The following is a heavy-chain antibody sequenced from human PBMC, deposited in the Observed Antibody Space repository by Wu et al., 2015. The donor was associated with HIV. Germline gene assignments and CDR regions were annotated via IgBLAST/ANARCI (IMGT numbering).Heavy chain of an antibody. V-gene: IGHV1-69*13. J-gene: IGHJ4*02. CDR2: IVPTFDTT. CDR3: ATDSVAGLDY. D-gene: IGHD6-19*01. Sequence: QVQLVQSGAEVKKPGSSVKVSCKASGDTFSNSVITWVRQAPGQGLEWMGRIVPTFDTTNYAQKFQGRVTFTADDSTNTVYIQLTNLRSEDTAVYYCATDSVAGLDYWGQGTLVTASS. CDR1: GDTFSNSV.